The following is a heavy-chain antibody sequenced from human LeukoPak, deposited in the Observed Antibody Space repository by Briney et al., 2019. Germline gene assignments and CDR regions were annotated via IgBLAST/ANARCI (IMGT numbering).Heavy chain of an antibody. Sequence: GSLRLSCAASGFTFSSYSMSGVRQAPVMALEWVSSISGSSSYIYYADSVKGRFTISRDNAKNSLYLQMNSLRAEDTAVYYCARAPSAMVRDYFDDWGREPWSPSPQ. V-gene: IGHV3-21*01. D-gene: IGHD5-18*01. J-gene: IGHJ4*02. CDR3: ARAPSAMVRDYFDD. CDR2: ISGSSSYI. CDR1: GFTFSSYS.